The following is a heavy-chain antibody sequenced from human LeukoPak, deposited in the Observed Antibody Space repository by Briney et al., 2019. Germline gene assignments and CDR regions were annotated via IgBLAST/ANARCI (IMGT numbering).Heavy chain of an antibody. CDR2: IYTSEST. Sequence: PSQTLSLTCTVSGGSISSGSYYWSWIRQPAGKGLEWIGRIYTSESTNYNPSLKSRVTISVDMPKNQFSLRLSSVTAADTAVYYCARRVSRWYLDVWGRGTLVTVSS. J-gene: IGHJ2*01. D-gene: IGHD6-13*01. V-gene: IGHV4-61*02. CDR1: GGSISSGSYY. CDR3: ARRVSRWYLDV.